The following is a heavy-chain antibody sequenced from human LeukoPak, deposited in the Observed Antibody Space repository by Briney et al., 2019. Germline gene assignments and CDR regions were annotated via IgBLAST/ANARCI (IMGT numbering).Heavy chain of an antibody. CDR2: ISSSSSYR. J-gene: IGHJ3*01. D-gene: IGHD7-27*01. CDR1: GFTFSSYS. Sequence: GGSLRLSCAASGFTFSSYSMNWVRQAPGKGLEWVSSISSSSSYRYYADSVKGRFTISRDNAKNSLYLQMNSLRDEDTAMYYCAREDDSWGPNNLDLWGQGTMVTVSS. CDR3: AREDDSWGPNNLDL. V-gene: IGHV3-21*01.